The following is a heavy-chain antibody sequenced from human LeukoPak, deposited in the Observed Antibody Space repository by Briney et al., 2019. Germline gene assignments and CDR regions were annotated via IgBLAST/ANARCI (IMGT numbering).Heavy chain of an antibody. J-gene: IGHJ4*02. CDR3: ARESQYYGSGSYYFDY. Sequence: ASVKVSCKASGYTFTSYAMHWVRQPPGQRLEWMGWINAGNGNTKYSQEFQGRVTITRDTSTSTPYMELRSLSSDDTAVYYCARESQYYGSGSYYFDYWGQGTLVTVSS. D-gene: IGHD3-10*01. CDR2: INAGNGNT. CDR1: GYTFTSYA. V-gene: IGHV1-3*01.